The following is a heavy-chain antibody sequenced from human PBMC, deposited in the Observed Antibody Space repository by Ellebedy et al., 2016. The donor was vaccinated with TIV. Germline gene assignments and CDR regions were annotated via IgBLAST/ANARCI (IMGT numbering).Heavy chain of an antibody. Sequence: AASVKVSCKASVGTFSSYAISWARQAPGQGLEWMGGIIAIFGTANSAQKFQGRVTITADKSTITAYMELNSLRSEDTAVYYCARVSRADSPSLGYWGQGTLVTVSS. V-gene: IGHV1-69*06. CDR2: IIAIFGTA. J-gene: IGHJ4*02. D-gene: IGHD3-16*01. CDR1: VGTFSSYA. CDR3: ARVSRADSPSLGY.